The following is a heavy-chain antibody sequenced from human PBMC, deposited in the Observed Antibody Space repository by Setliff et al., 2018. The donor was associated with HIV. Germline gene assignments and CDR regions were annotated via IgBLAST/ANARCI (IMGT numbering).Heavy chain of an antibody. CDR2: ISSSGGST. CDR3: AKKGTSGTYSYYFDY. CDR1: GVTFSSYA. J-gene: IGHJ4*02. Sequence: PGGSLRLSCAASGVTFSSYAMSWVRQAPGKGLEWVSGISSSGGSTFYADSVKGRFTISRDNSKDTVYLQMNSLRAEDTAVYYCAKKGTSGTYSYYFDYWGQGTLVTVSS. V-gene: IGHV3-23*01. D-gene: IGHD1-26*01.